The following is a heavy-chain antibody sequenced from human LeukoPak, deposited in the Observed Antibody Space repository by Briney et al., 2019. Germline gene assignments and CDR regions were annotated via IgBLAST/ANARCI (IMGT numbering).Heavy chain of an antibody. J-gene: IGHJ4*02. V-gene: IGHV3-21*01. CDR1: GFTFSSYS. D-gene: IGHD6-19*01. Sequence: GGSLRLSCAASGFTFSSYSMNWVRQAPGKGLEWVSTISSSSSYIYYADSVKGRFTISRDNAKNSLYLQMNSLRAEDTAVYYCASSPAVAGTGRGQGTLVTVSS. CDR2: ISSSSSYI. CDR3: ASSPAVAGTG.